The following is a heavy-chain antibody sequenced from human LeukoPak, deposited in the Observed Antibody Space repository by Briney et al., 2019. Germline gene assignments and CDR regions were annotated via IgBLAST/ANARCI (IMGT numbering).Heavy chain of an antibody. CDR1: GYTFTGYY. Sequence: ASVKVSFKASGYTFTGYYMHWVRQAPGQGLEWMGWINPNSGGTNYAQKFQGRVTMTRDTSISTAYMELSRLRSDDTAVYYCARAVGYSSSWYLTGGSQAQEIFDYWGQGTLVTVSS. CDR2: INPNSGGT. J-gene: IGHJ4*02. D-gene: IGHD6-13*01. V-gene: IGHV1-2*02. CDR3: ARAVGYSSSWYLTGGSQAQEIFDY.